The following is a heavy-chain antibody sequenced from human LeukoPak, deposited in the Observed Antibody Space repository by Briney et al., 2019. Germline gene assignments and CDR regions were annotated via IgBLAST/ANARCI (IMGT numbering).Heavy chain of an antibody. Sequence: PGGSLRLSCAASKFTFSTYSMNWVRQAPGKGLEWVSVIYSGGSTYYADSVKGRFTISRDNSKNTLYLQMNSLRTEDTAVYYCARAGDGYNDNFDYWGQGTLVTVSS. CDR1: KFTFSTYS. CDR2: IYSGGST. V-gene: IGHV3-53*01. J-gene: IGHJ4*02. D-gene: IGHD5-24*01. CDR3: ARAGDGYNDNFDY.